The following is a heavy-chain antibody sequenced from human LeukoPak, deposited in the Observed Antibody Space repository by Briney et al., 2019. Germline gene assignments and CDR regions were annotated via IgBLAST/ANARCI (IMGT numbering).Heavy chain of an antibody. CDR2: INPDGSTT. D-gene: IGHD3-22*01. V-gene: IGHV3-74*01. J-gene: IGHJ5*02. Sequence: GESLRLSCAASGFTFGRYWIHWVRQAPGKGLEWVSRINPDGSTTTYADSVKGRFTISRDNAKDTVYLQMNSLRAEDTAVYYCARVLSGSWDWFDPWGQGTLVTVSS. CDR3: ARVLSGSWDWFDP. CDR1: GFTFGRYW.